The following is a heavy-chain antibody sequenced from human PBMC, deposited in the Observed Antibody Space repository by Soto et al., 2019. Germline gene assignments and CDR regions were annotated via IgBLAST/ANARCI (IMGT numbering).Heavy chain of an antibody. V-gene: IGHV3-7*01. CDR3: ARARYYSGDCPHFDY. CDR1: GFTFSNFY. D-gene: IGHD2-21*02. J-gene: IGHJ4*02. Sequence: EVQLVESGGGLVQPGGSLRLSCAASGFTFSNFYMSWVRQAPGKGLEWVANIKQDGSEKYYVDSVRGRFTISRDNAKNSLCLQMNSLRAEYTAVYYCARARYYSGDCPHFDYWGQGTLVTVSS. CDR2: IKQDGSEK.